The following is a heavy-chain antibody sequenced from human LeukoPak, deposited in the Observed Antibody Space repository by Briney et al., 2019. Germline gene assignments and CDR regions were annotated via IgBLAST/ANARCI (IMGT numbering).Heavy chain of an antibody. V-gene: IGHV3-74*01. CDR1: GFTFSNYG. Sequence: GGSLRLSLAASGFTFSNYGKHWVRRAPGKGLVWVSRITSDASSTSYADSVKGRFTISRDNAKNTLYLRMNSLRAEDTAVYYCAREFEGQEAGAHGSWSYDVFDIWGQGTMVTVSS. D-gene: IGHD3-10*01. J-gene: IGHJ3*02. CDR2: ITSDASST. CDR3: AREFEGQEAGAHGSWSYDVFDI.